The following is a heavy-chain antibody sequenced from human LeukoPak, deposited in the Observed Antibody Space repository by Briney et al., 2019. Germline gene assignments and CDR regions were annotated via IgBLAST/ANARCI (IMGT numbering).Heavy chain of an antibody. V-gene: IGHV4-59*01. CDR2: IHYSGST. CDR1: GGSISSYY. CDR3: ARAHCDFWSGYFMTIDY. Sequence: SETLSLTCTVSGGSISSYYWSWIRQPPGKGLEWIGYIHYSGSTNYNPSLKSRVTISADTSKNQFSLKLNSVTAADTAVYYCARAHCDFWSGYFMTIDYWGQGTLVTVSS. D-gene: IGHD3-3*01. J-gene: IGHJ4*02.